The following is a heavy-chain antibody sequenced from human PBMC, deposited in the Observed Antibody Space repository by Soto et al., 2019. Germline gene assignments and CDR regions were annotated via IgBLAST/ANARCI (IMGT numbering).Heavy chain of an antibody. Sequence: ASVNVSHKPCGYTLTSYGISWVRQAPAQGVEWMEWISAYNGNTNYAQKLKGRVTMTTDTSTSTAYMELRSLRSDDMAVYYCVRDRLRRDGYNSENDSWGQGTLVTVS. J-gene: IGHJ4*02. CDR3: VRDRLRRDGYNSENDS. D-gene: IGHD5-12*01. CDR2: ISAYNGNT. CDR1: GYTLTSYG. V-gene: IGHV1-18*03.